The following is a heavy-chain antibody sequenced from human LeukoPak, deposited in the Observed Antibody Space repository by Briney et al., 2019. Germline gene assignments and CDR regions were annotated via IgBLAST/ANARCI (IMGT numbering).Heavy chain of an antibody. D-gene: IGHD3/OR15-3a*01. CDR1: GFIFSNYG. CDR2: IRYDGRDK. CDR3: ARSEKSGLRNGDLWTGY. Sequence: GGSLRLSCATSGFIFSNYGMHWVRQAPGKGLEWVAFIRYDGRDKFYTDSVKGRFTISRDNSKNMLDLQMNSLRDEDTGVYYCARSEKSGLRNGDLWTGYWGQGTLVTVSS. V-gene: IGHV3-30*02. J-gene: IGHJ4*02.